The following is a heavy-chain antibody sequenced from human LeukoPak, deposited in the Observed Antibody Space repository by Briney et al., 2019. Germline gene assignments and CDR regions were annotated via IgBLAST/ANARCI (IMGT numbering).Heavy chain of an antibody. Sequence: SQTLSLTCTVSGGSISSGGYYWSWIRQHPGKGLEWIGYIYYSGSTYYNPSLKSRVTISVDTSKDQFSLKLSSVTAADTAVYYCARDLSTHPHFDYWGQGTLVTVSS. CDR2: IYYSGST. CDR3: ARDLSTHPHFDY. V-gene: IGHV4-31*03. CDR1: GGSISSGGYY. J-gene: IGHJ4*02.